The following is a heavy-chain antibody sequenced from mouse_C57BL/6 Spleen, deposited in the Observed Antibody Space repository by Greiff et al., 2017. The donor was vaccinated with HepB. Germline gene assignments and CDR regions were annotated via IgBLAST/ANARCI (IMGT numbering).Heavy chain of an antibody. Sequence: EVQLKESGPELVKPGASVKISCKASGYSFTDYNMNWVKQSNGKSLEWIGVINPNYGTTSYNQKFKGKATLTVDQSSSTAYMQLNSLTSEDSAVYYCARGWLKRDYYAMDYWGQGTSVTVSS. D-gene: IGHD2-2*01. CDR1: GYSFTDYN. V-gene: IGHV1-39*01. CDR3: ARGWLKRDYYAMDY. CDR2: INPNYGTT. J-gene: IGHJ4*01.